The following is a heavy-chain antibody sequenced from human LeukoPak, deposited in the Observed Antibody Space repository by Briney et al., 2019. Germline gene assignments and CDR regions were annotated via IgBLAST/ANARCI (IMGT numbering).Heavy chain of an antibody. J-gene: IGHJ6*03. Sequence: GGSLRLSCAASGFTFSSYSMNWVRQAPGKGLEWVSTISGGSTNTYYAASVKGRFTISRDNSKSTLYLQMNSLRAEDTAVYFCAKNAAVVVAARRYYYYMDVWGNGTTVTVSS. V-gene: IGHV3-23*01. CDR3: AKNAAVVVAARRYYYYMDV. D-gene: IGHD6-19*01. CDR1: GFTFSSYS. CDR2: ISGGSTNT.